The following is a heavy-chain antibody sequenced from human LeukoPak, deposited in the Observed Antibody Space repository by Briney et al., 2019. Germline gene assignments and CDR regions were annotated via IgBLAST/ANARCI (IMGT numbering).Heavy chain of an antibody. D-gene: IGHD6-19*01. V-gene: IGHV1-2*02. CDR3: ARGLQENLAWLTAFSAFDI. Sequence: ASVKVSCKASGYTFTGYYMHWVRQAPGQGLKWMGWINPNSGGTNYAQKFQGRVTMTRDTSISTAYMELSRLRSDDTAVYYCARGLQENLAWLTAFSAFDIWGQGTMVTVSS. CDR2: INPNSGGT. J-gene: IGHJ3*02. CDR1: GYTFTGYY.